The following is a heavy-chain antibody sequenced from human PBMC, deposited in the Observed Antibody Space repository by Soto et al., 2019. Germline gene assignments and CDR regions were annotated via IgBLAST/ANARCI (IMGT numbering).Heavy chain of an antibody. Sequence: AGGSLRLSCAASGLTFSGSAMSWVRQAPGKGLEWVSSISVTGASTYYADSVQGRFTVSRDNSKDTFFLEMNSLRAEDTAVYFCAKIRSIAAAFSAYRGQGTFVTVSS. V-gene: IGHV3-23*01. CDR3: AKIRSIAAAFSAY. D-gene: IGHD6-13*01. CDR1: GLTFSGSA. CDR2: ISVTGAST. J-gene: IGHJ4*02.